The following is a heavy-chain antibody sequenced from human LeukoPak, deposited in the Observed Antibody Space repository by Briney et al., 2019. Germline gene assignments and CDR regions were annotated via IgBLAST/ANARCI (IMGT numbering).Heavy chain of an antibody. V-gene: IGHV1-8*01. Sequence: ASVKVSCKTSGYPFTKWEINWVRQAAGQGLEWLGWVHPDNGNTYYAQRFRGRVTMSRDTSATTAYMELCGLRSNDTAVYFCATGPRNDPWGQGTLVTVSS. CDR3: ATGPRNDP. J-gene: IGHJ5*02. D-gene: IGHD1-14*01. CDR1: GYPFTKWE. CDR2: VHPDNGNT.